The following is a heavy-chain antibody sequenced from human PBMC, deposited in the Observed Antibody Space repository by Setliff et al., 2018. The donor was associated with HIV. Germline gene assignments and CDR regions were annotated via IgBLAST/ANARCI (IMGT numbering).Heavy chain of an antibody. CDR1: GFTFSSHW. Sequence: QPGGSLRLSCAVSGFTFSSHWMVWVRQAPGKGLEWVANINQDGSEKNYVDSVKGRFTISRDNAKNSLYLQMNSLRAEDTAVYYCARVGTYENDAFDIWGQGTMVTVSS. CDR2: INQDGSEK. D-gene: IGHD5-12*01. CDR3: ARVGTYENDAFDI. V-gene: IGHV3-7*01. J-gene: IGHJ3*02.